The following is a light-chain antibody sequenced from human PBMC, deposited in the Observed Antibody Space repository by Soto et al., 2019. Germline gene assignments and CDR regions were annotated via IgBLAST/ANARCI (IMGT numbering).Light chain of an antibody. CDR3: HQLKKYPLT. CDR2: GAS. V-gene: IGKV1-9*01. J-gene: IGKJ5*01. Sequence: RLTESACSRSASVGYRVTIICRASQGINNYVAWYQQKPGKAPKLLIYGASTLQSGVPSRFSGSGSGTDFTLTISSLLPEDFATYYCHQLKKYPLTFGQGTRM. CDR1: QGINNY.